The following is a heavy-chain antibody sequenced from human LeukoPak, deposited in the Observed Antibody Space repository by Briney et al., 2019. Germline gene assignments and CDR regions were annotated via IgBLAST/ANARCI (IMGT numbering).Heavy chain of an antibody. V-gene: IGHV1-69*13. J-gene: IGHJ1*01. CDR1: GGTFSSYA. D-gene: IGHD3-10*01. CDR3: ARDVRYYGSGRQGYFQH. Sequence: ASVKVSCKASGGTFSSYAISWVRQAPGQGLGWMGGIIPIFGTANYAQKFQGRVTITADESTSTAYMELSSLRSEDTAVYYCARDVRYYGSGRQGYFQHWGQGTLVTVSS. CDR2: IIPIFGTA.